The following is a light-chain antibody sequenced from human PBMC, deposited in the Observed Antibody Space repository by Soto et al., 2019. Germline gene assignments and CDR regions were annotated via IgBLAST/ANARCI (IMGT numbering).Light chain of an antibody. J-gene: IGKJ1*01. Sequence: EIVLTQSPCSLTFSPREKATSSCRASQSVSSTLAWYQQKPGQAPRFLIYGASSRATGIPDRFSGSGSGTDFTLTISRLEPEDFAVYYCQQYGSSPTTFGQGTKVDIK. CDR1: QSVSST. CDR3: QQYGSSPTT. V-gene: IGKV3-20*01. CDR2: GAS.